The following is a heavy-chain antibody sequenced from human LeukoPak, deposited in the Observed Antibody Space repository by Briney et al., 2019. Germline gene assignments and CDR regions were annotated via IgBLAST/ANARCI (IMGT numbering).Heavy chain of an antibody. Sequence: SETLSLTCAVYGGSFSGYYWSWIRQPPGKGLEWIGEINHSGSTNYNPSLKSRVTISVDTSNNQFSLKLSSVTAADTAVYYCARLWSTSCKGGSCPHQPNYWGQGTRVTVPS. CDR2: INHSGST. CDR3: ARLWSTSCKGGSCPHQPNY. V-gene: IGHV4-34*01. J-gene: IGHJ4*02. D-gene: IGHD2-15*01. CDR1: GGSFSGYY.